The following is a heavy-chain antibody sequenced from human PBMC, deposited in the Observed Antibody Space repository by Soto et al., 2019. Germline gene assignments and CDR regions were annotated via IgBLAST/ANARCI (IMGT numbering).Heavy chain of an antibody. D-gene: IGHD2-15*01. J-gene: IGHJ4*02. CDR1: GFTFTTYI. CDR3: VRVKGILLAEAYFES. CDR2: ISGSGGTI. Sequence: GWSLRLSCAASGFTFTTYIMALVRQAPGKGLEWISYISGSGGTIHYADSVKGRFTISRDNDKSSVFLQMNGLREEDTAVYYCVRVKGILLAEAYFESWGRGALVTVS. V-gene: IGHV3-48*02.